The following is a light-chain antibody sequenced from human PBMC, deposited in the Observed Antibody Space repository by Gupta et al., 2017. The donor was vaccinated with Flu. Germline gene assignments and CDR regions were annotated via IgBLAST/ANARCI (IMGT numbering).Light chain of an antibody. CDR1: QSISNY. CDR3: QQSYTTPRLT. V-gene: IGKV1-39*01. Sequence: DIQMTQSPSSLSASVGDRVTITCRASQSISNYLNWYQQKPGKAPKLLIYAASNLQSGVPSRFSGSASGTDFTLTISSLQPEDSATYYCQQSYTTPRLTFGGGTKVEIK. CDR2: AAS. J-gene: IGKJ4*01.